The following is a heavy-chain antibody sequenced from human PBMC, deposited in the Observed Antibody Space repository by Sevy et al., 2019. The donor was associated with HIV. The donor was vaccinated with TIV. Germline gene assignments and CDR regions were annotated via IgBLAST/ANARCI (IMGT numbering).Heavy chain of an antibody. V-gene: IGHV1-69*13. D-gene: IGHD1-7*01. J-gene: IGHJ4*02. CDR2: IIPGFSST. CDR1: GGSLNTHA. CDR3: ARGPNGNYLLYYLDY. Sequence: ASVKVSCKASGGSLNTHAISWVRQAPGQGLEWMGEIIPGFSSTRYAERFQDRVTLTADEFTSTVSMELTSLKSTDTAVYYCARGPNGNYLLYYLDYWGQGTLVTVSS.